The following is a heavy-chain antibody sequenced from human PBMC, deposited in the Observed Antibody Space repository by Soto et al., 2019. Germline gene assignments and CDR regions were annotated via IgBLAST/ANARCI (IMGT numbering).Heavy chain of an antibody. CDR1: VGSISSYY. CDR2: IYTSGST. J-gene: IGHJ4*02. Sequence: PSETLSLTCTVSVGSISSYYWSLIRQPAGKGLEWIWRIYTSGSTNYNPSLKSRVTISIDTSKNQFSLKLISVTAADTAVYYCARVSTYYFDSSGSYTSDDWGQGTLVTLSS. D-gene: IGHD3-22*01. V-gene: IGHV4-4*07. CDR3: ARVSTYYFDSSGSYTSDD.